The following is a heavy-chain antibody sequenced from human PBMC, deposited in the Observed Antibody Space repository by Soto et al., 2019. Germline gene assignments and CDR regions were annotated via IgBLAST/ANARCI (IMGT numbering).Heavy chain of an antibody. J-gene: IGHJ5*02. CDR3: ARQGYGSGSYQGWFDP. CDR2: IYYSGTT. V-gene: IGHV4-39*01. D-gene: IGHD3-10*01. Sequence: SETLSLTCTVSGVSITSNSYFWAWIRQPPGKGLEWIGSIYYSGTTYYNPSLKSRVTISVDRSKNQFSLKLSSVTAADTAVYYCARQGYGSGSYQGWFDPWGQGTLVTVSS. CDR1: GVSITSNSYF.